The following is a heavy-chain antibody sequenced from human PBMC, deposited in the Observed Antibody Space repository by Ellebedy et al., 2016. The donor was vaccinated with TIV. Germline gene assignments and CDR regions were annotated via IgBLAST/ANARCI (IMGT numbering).Heavy chain of an antibody. CDR2: ISADGGTT. CDR3: AKGRTTGSCCYYGMDV. CDR1: GITFSTYA. V-gene: IGHV3-23*01. Sequence: GGSLRLSCTASGITFSTYAMTWVRHTPGKGLEWVSGISADGGTTHYADSVKGRFNVSRDNSKSMLFLPAPSLSAADQAVYYCAKGRTTGSCCYYGMDVWGQGTPVTVSS. D-gene: IGHD2-8*02. J-gene: IGHJ6*02.